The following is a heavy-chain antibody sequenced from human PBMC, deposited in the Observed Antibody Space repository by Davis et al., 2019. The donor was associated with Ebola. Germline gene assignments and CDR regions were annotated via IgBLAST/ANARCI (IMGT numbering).Heavy chain of an antibody. D-gene: IGHD3-22*01. CDR3: ARGLQTYYYDSSGYYTGYYFDY. V-gene: IGHV3-21*04. Sequence: GESLKISCAASGFTFSSYSMNWVRQAPGQGLEWVSSISSSSSYIYYADSVKGRFTISRDNSKNTLYLQMNSLRAEDTAVYYCARGLQTYYYDSSGYYTGYYFDYWGQGTLVTVSS. CDR2: ISSSSSYI. J-gene: IGHJ4*02. CDR1: GFTFSSYS.